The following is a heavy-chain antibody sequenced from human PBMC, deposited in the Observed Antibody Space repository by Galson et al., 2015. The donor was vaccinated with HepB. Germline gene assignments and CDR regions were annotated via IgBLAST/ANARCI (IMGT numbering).Heavy chain of an antibody. J-gene: IGHJ4*02. CDR1: GFTFSSCV. Sequence: SLRLSCAASGFTFSSCVMGWVRQAPGEGLQWVSSIVGSGASTYYADSVKGRSTISRDNSKNTLYLQMSSLRADDTAIYYCTKRPYSTGYLPDDFWGQGTLVTVSS. D-gene: IGHD3-22*01. V-gene: IGHV3-23*01. CDR3: TKRPYSTGYLPDDF. CDR2: IVGSGAST.